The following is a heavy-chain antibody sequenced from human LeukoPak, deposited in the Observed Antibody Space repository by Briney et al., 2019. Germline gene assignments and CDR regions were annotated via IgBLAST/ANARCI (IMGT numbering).Heavy chain of an antibody. V-gene: IGHV3-33*01. J-gene: IGHJ4*02. CDR1: GLTLSNHG. Sequence: GGSLTLSCAPSGLTLSNHGMHWVRQPPRKGLEWVAVIWYVGNKKLYADSVKGRFPIFRDDSRNTLYLQMSVLRAEDTAVYYCGRDGSSAWYGFFDYWGEGGMVSVSS. D-gene: IGHD6-13*01. CDR2: IWYVGNKK. CDR3: GRDGSSAWYGFFDY.